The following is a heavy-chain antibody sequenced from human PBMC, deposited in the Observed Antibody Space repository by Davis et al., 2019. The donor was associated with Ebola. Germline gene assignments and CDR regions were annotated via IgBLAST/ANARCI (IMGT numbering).Heavy chain of an antibody. CDR3: ARGRVATILVNYHYYGMDF. Sequence: MPSETLSLTCAVYGGSFSDYYWSWIRQPPGKGLEWIGEVNHSGSTNYNPSLKSRVTISVDPSKNQFSLKLSSVTAADTAVYYCARGRVATILVNYHYYGMDFWGKGTTVTVSS. J-gene: IGHJ6*04. CDR2: VNHSGST. D-gene: IGHD5-12*01. V-gene: IGHV4-34*01. CDR1: GGSFSDYY.